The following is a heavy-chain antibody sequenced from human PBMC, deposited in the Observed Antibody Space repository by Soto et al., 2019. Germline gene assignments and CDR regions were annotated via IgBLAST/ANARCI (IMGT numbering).Heavy chain of an antibody. CDR3: ARDPSIEAREVAGGYDY. V-gene: IGHV1-2*02. D-gene: IGHD6-6*01. CDR2: INPNSGGT. Sequence: ASVKVSCKASGYTFTGYYMHWVRQAPGQGLEWMGWINPNSGGTNYAQKFQGRVTMTRDTSISTAYMELSRLRSDDTAVYYCARDPSIEAREVAGGYDYWGQGTLVTVYS. J-gene: IGHJ4*02. CDR1: GYTFTGYY.